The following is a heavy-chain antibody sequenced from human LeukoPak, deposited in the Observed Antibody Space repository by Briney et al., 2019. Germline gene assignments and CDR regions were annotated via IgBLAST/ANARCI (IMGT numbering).Heavy chain of an antibody. V-gene: IGHV4-4*07. CDR2: MYTSGST. CDR1: GDSISNYY. CDR3: ARPGRSGALDI. Sequence: PSETLSLTCTVSGDSISNYYWNWIRRPAGKGLEWIGRMYTSGSTNYNPSLRSRVTMSVDTSKNQFSLKLSSVTAADTAVYYCARPGRSGALDIWGQGTMVTVSS. J-gene: IGHJ3*02. D-gene: IGHD3-10*01.